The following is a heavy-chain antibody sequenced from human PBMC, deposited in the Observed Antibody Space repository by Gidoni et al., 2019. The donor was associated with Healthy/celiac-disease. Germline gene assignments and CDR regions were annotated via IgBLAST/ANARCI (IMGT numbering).Heavy chain of an antibody. D-gene: IGHD6-13*01. CDR1: GFSLSTSGVG. CDR3: AHGGRYSSSWYSGKRYYYYGMDV. CDR2: IYWNDDK. Sequence: QITLKESGPTLVKPTQTLTLTCTFPGFSLSTSGVGVGWIRQPPGKALEWLALIYWNDDKRYSPSLKSRLTITKDTSKNQVVLTMTNMDPVDTATYYCAHGGRYSSSWYSGKRYYYYGMDVWGQGTTVTVSS. V-gene: IGHV2-5*01. J-gene: IGHJ6*02.